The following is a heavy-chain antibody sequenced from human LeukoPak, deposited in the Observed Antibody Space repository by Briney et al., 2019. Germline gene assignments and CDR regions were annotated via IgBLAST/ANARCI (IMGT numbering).Heavy chain of an antibody. J-gene: IGHJ4*02. D-gene: IGHD6-19*01. CDR2: ISAYNGNT. CDR3: AREFAVAGNPDY. CDR1: GYTFTSYG. Sequence: ASVKVSRKASGYTFTSYGISWVRQAPGQGLEWMGWISAYNGNTNYAQKLQGRVTMTTDTSTSTAYMELRSLRSDDTAVYYCAREFAVAGNPDYWGQGTLVTVSS. V-gene: IGHV1-18*01.